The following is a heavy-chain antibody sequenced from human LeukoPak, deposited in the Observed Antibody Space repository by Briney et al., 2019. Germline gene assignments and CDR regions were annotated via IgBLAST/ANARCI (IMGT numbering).Heavy chain of an antibody. CDR3: AKDSRAHCSTTTCYIAY. D-gene: IGHD2-2*02. J-gene: IGHJ4*02. V-gene: IGHV3-23*01. Sequence: GGSLRLSCAASGFTFSSYAMSWVRQAPGKGLEWVSAISGSGGTTYYADSVKGRFTISRDNSKNTLYLQMNSLRAEDTAIYYCAKDSRAHCSTTTCYIAYWGKGTLVTVSS. CDR1: GFTFSSYA. CDR2: ISGSGGTT.